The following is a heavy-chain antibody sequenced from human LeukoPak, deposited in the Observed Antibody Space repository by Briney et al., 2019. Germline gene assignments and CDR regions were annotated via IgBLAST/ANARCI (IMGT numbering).Heavy chain of an antibody. CDR2: IYHSGST. V-gene: IGHV4-30-2*01. J-gene: IGHJ5*02. CDR1: GGSISSGGYY. CDR3: ARESPENSSSSYP. D-gene: IGHD6-6*01. Sequence: SETLSLTCSVSGGSISSGGYYWSWIRQPPGKGLEWIGYIYHSGSTYYNPSLKSRVTISVDRSKNQFSLKLSSVTAADTAVYYCARESPENSSSSYPWGQGTLVTVSS.